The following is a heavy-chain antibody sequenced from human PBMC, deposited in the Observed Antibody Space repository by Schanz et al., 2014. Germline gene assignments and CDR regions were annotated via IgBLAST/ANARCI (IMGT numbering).Heavy chain of an antibody. D-gene: IGHD1-26*01. V-gene: IGHV3-21*04. CDR2: INTGSNYI. Sequence: EMQLLESGGGLAQPGGSLRLSCAASGFTFSSNSMNWVRQAPGKGLEWISFINTGSNYINYADSVKGRFTISRDNTKNSLFLQLNSLRADDTAVYYCARNRGSGGQNWYFDLWGRGTLVTVSS. CDR1: GFTFSSNS. J-gene: IGHJ2*01. CDR3: ARNRGSGGQNWYFDL.